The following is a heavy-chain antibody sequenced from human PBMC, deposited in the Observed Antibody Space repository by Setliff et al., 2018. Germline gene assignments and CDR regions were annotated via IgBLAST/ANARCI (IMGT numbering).Heavy chain of an antibody. CDR2: IKSKAYGGTT. J-gene: IGHJ4*02. V-gene: IGHV3-49*04. CDR1: GFTFGDYA. CDR3: TRASSIAVAGSSI. Sequence: GGSLRLSCTASGFTFGDYAMSWVRQAPGKGLEWVGFIKSKAYGGTTEYAASVKGRFTISRDDSKSIAYLQMNSLKTEDTAVYYCTRASSIAVAGSSIWGQGTLVTVSS. D-gene: IGHD6-19*01.